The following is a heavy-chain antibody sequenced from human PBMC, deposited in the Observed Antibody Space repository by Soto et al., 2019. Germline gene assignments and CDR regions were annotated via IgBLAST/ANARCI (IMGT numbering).Heavy chain of an antibody. Sequence: GGSLRLSCAASGFSFKDYYMTWIRQAPGKGLEWVSYIGRNNNFTYYADSVRGRFTISRDNAKNSLYLQMNTLRVEDTGMYYCEKHRIYGDYVDYFDYWGQGTLVTVYS. V-gene: IGHV3-11*03. CDR2: IGRNNNFT. CDR1: GFSFKDYY. J-gene: IGHJ4*02. D-gene: IGHD4-17*01. CDR3: EKHRIYGDYVDYFDY.